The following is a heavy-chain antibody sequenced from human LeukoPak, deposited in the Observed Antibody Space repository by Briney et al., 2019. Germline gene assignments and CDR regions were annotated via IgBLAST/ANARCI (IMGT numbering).Heavy chain of an antibody. Sequence: ASVKVSCKASGYTSTNYGINWVRQAPGQGLEWMGWISAYDGGTKYAQDLQGRVTMTTDTSTRTAYMELTRLTSDDTAVYYCARDPLTSTWSPYYFTLDVWGQGTTVSVSS. J-gene: IGHJ6*02. D-gene: IGHD6-13*01. CDR2: ISAYDGGT. CDR3: ARDPLTSTWSPYYFTLDV. CDR1: GYTSTNYG. V-gene: IGHV1-18*01.